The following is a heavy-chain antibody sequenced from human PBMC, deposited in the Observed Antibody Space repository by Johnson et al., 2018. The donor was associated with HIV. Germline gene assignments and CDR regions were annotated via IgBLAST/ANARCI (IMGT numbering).Heavy chain of an antibody. CDR1: GFTFGDYA. CDR3: ARENGVEMATVNDAFDI. V-gene: IGHV3-7*01. J-gene: IGHJ3*02. D-gene: IGHD5-24*01. CDR2: IKQDGSEK. Sequence: VQLVESGGGLVQPGRSLRLSCTASGFTFGDYAMSWVRQAPGKGLEWVANIKQDGSEKYYVDSVKGRFTISRDNAKNSLYLQMNSLRAEDTAVYYCARENGVEMATVNDAFDIGG.